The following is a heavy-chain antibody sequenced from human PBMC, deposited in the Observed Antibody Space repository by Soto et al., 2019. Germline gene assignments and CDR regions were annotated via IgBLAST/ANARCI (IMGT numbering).Heavy chain of an antibody. J-gene: IGHJ4*02. CDR1: GYTFTSYY. D-gene: IGHD2-15*01. CDR2: INPSGGST. V-gene: IGHV1-46*03. Sequence: ASVKVSCKASGYTFTSYYMHWVRQAPGQGLEWMGIINPSGGSTSYAQKFQGRVTMTRDTSTSTVYMELSSLRSEDTAVYYCASLPLGYWCGGRCPDYWGQGTLVTVSS. CDR3: ASLPLGYWCGGRCPDY.